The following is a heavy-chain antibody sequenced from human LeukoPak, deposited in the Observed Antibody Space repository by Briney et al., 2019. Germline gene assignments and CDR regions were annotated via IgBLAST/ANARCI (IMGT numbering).Heavy chain of an antibody. Sequence: GASVKVSCKASGYTFTGYYMHWVRQAPGQGLEWMGRINPNSGGTNYAQKFQGRVTMTRDTSISTAYMELSRLRSDDTAVYYCARGVTLTCSGSDYWGQGTLVTVSS. CDR1: GYTFTGYY. V-gene: IGHV1-2*06. CDR3: ARGVTLTCSGSDY. D-gene: IGHD6-19*01. J-gene: IGHJ4*02. CDR2: INPNSGGT.